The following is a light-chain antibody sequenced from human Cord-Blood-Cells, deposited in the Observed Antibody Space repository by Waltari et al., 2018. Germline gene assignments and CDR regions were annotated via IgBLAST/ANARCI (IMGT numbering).Light chain of an antibody. CDR3: QQYNNWPQAT. CDR2: GAS. Sequence: EIVMTQSPATLSVSPGERATLSCRASQSVSSNLAWYQQKPGQAPRLLIYGASTRATGIPARFSGSGSGTEFTLTISSLQSEDFAVYYCQQYNNWPQATFGPVTKVDIK. V-gene: IGKV3-15*01. CDR1: QSVSSN. J-gene: IGKJ3*01.